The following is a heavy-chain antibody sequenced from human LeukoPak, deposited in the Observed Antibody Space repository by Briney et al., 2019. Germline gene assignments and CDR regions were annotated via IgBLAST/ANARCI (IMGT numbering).Heavy chain of an antibody. D-gene: IGHD4-23*01. V-gene: IGHV3-30-3*01. CDR1: GFTFSTYV. CDR2: ISYDGSNK. J-gene: IGHJ4*02. CDR3: ARASSSYGGFHY. Sequence: PGGSLRLSCAASGFTFSTYVMHWVRQAPGKGLEWVAVISYDGSNKYYADSVKGRFTISRDNSKNTLYLQMNSLRAEDTAVYYCARASSSYGGFHYWGQGTLVTVSS.